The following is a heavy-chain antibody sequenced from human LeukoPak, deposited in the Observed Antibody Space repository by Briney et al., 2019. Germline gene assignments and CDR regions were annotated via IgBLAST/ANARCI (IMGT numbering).Heavy chain of an antibody. V-gene: IGHV4-34*01. CDR1: GGSFSGYY. Sequence: SETLSLTCAVYGGSFSGYYWSWIRQPPGKGLEWIGEINHSGSTNYNPSLKSRVTISVDTSKNQFSLKLSSVTAADTAVYYCERRFFSSRVISDYWGQGTLVTVSS. CDR3: ERRFFSSRVISDY. D-gene: IGHD3-10*01. CDR2: INHSGST. J-gene: IGHJ4*02.